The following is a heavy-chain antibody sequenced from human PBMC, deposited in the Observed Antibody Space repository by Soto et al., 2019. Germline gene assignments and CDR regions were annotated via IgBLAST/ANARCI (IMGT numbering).Heavy chain of an antibody. Sequence: QEQLVESGGGVVQPGTSMRLSCAASGLTFSNYGMHWVRQAPGKGLEWVAVIWYDGVTKFYADSVQGRFSISRDNSKNTLDLQMNSLRAEDMAVYFCATVDNYYGSAFWGQGTLVTVSP. D-gene: IGHD3-10*01. V-gene: IGHV3-33*01. CDR2: IWYDGVTK. CDR3: ATVDNYYGSAF. J-gene: IGHJ4*02. CDR1: GLTFSNYG.